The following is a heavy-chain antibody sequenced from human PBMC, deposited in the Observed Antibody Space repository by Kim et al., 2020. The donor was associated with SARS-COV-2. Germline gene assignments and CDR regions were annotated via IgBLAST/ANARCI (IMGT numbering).Heavy chain of an antibody. CDR2: IIPIFGTA. Sequence: SVKVSCKASGGTFSSYAISWVRQAPGQGLEWMGGIIPIFGTANYAQKFQGRVTITADESTCTAYMELSSLRSEDTAVYYFARAGYYDSSGYSNLDYWGQATLVTVSS. V-gene: IGHV1-69*13. D-gene: IGHD3-22*01. CDR3: ARAGYYDSSGYSNLDY. CDR1: GGTFSSYA. J-gene: IGHJ4*02.